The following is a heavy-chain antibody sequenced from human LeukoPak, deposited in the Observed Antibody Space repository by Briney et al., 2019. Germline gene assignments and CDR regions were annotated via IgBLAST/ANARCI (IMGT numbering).Heavy chain of an antibody. J-gene: IGHJ3*02. D-gene: IGHD3-22*01. V-gene: IGHV3-21*01. Sequence: PGGSLRLSCAASGFIFSTYSMNWVRQAPGKGLEWVSSISTSSSYIYYADSVKGRFTISRDNANDSLYLQMNSLRAEDTAVYYCAKSFSTYSYDASHWRGAFDIWGHGTMVTVSS. CDR2: ISTSSSYI. CDR1: GFIFSTYS. CDR3: AKSFSTYSYDASHWRGAFDI.